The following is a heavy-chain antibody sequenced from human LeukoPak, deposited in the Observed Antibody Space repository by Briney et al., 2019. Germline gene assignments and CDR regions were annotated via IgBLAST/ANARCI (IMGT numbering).Heavy chain of an antibody. Sequence: SETLSLTCTVSGGSISSYYWSWMRQPPGKGLEWIGYIYYSGSTNYNPSLKRRVTISVDTSKNQFSLKLSSVTAADTAVYYCARAPRLLWFGEDKYYYMDVWGKGTTVTVSS. CDR3: ARAPRLLWFGEDKYYYMDV. CDR1: GGSISSYY. V-gene: IGHV4-59*01. CDR2: IYYSGST. D-gene: IGHD3-10*01. J-gene: IGHJ6*03.